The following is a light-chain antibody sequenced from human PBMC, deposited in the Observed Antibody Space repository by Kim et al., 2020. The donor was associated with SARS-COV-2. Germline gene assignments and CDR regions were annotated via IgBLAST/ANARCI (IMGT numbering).Light chain of an antibody. CDR2: DVT. J-gene: IGLJ1*01. CDR1: SSDVVGHNY. CDR3: SSYTSSGTV. Sequence: PGQSIAISCTGTSSDVVGHNYVSWYQQDAGKAPKLIIYDVTQRPSGISDRFSGSKSGNTASLTISGLRAEDETDYYCSSYTSSGTVFGSGTKVTVL. V-gene: IGLV2-14*04.